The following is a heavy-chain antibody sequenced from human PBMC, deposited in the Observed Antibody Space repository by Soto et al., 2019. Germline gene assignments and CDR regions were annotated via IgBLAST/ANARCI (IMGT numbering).Heavy chain of an antibody. CDR2: ISIKPNNYAT. CDR1: GFTFRGST. D-gene: IGHD3-22*01. J-gene: IGHJ4*02. CDR3: TRAYENSNYYFDC. V-gene: IGHV3-73*01. Sequence: GGSLRLSCVASGFTFRGSTIHWVRQASGKGLEWIGLISIKPNNYATVYAASVTGRFTISRDDSKNTAFLQMNSLKTEDTAVYYCTRAYENSNYYFDCWGRGTLVTVSS.